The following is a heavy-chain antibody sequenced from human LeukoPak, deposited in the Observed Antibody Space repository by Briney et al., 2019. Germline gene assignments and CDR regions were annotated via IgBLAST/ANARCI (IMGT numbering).Heavy chain of an antibody. CDR2: IYYTGST. Sequence: SETLSLTCTVSGCSVSNYYWSWIRQPPGKGLEGIGYIYYTGSTNYSPSLKSRVTIVLDTSKNQFSLRLSSVTAADTAVYYCARHSVVAPLGDFDSWGQGTLVTVSS. CDR3: ARHSVVAPLGDFDS. CDR1: GCSVSNYY. D-gene: IGHD2-15*01. V-gene: IGHV4-59*08. J-gene: IGHJ4*02.